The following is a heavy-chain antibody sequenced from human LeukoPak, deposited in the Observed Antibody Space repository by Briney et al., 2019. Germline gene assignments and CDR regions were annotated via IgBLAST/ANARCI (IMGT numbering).Heavy chain of an antibody. CDR3: AKFAQRYCSGGSCHPFDY. J-gene: IGHJ4*02. Sequence: GGSLRLSCAASGFTFRSYEMNWVRQAPGKGLEWVSYIDSGRGSSTNYADSVKGRFTISRDNAKNSLYLQMNSLRVEDTAIYYCAKFAQRYCSGGSCHPFDYWGLGTLVTVSS. D-gene: IGHD2-15*01. V-gene: IGHV3-48*03. CDR2: IDSGRGSST. CDR1: GFTFRSYE.